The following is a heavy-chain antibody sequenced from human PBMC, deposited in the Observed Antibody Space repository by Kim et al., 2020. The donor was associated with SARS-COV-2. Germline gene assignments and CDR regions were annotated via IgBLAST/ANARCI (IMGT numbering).Heavy chain of an antibody. CDR1: GFTFSSYA. J-gene: IGHJ4*02. CDR3: AKSPRLRLGELSLRPTSFDY. V-gene: IGHV3-23*01. Sequence: GGSLRLSCAASGFTFSSYAMSWVRQAPGKGLEWVSAISGSGGSTYYADSVTGRFTISRDNSKNTLYLQMNSLRAEDTAVYYCAKSPRLRLGELSLRPTSFDYWGQGTLVTVSS. D-gene: IGHD3-16*02. CDR2: ISGSGGST.